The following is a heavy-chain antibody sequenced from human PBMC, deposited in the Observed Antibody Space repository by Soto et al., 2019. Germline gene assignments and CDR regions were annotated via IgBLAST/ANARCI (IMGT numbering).Heavy chain of an antibody. J-gene: IGHJ4*02. D-gene: IGHD3-22*01. CDR3: ASSRMIVVVIDY. CDR1: GFTFSSYS. Sequence: GGSLRLSCAASGFTFSSYSMNWVRQAPGKGLEWVSSISSSSSYIYYADSVKGRFTISRDNAKNSLYLQMNSLRAEDTAVYYCASSRMIVVVIDYWGQGTLVTVSS. CDR2: ISSSSSYI. V-gene: IGHV3-21*01.